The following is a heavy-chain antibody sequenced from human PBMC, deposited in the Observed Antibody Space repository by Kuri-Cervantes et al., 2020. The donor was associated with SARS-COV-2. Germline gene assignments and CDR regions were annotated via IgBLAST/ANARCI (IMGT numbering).Heavy chain of an antibody. CDR1: GGSFTSSRYY. CDR3: ATHRRRAYYSESYFHN. V-gene: IGHV4-39*07. J-gene: IGHJ4*02. CDR2: FYYNGNT. D-gene: IGHD2-21*01. Sequence: SETLSLTCSVSGGSFTSSRYYYGWIRQSPEKGLEWIGSFYYNGNTFYKPSLRSRVSISADTSKNQISLTLDSVSAADTAVYYCATHRRRAYYSESYFHNWGQGTVVTVSS.